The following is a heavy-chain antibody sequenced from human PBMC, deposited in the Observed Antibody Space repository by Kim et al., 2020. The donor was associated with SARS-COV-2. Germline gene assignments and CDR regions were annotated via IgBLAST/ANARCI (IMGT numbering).Heavy chain of an antibody. J-gene: IGHJ3*02. D-gene: IGHD3-22*01. CDR1: GYTFTGYY. CDR3: AREKIITGVDAFDI. Sequence: ASVKVSCKASGYTFTGYYMHWVRQAPGLGLEWMGWINPNSGGTNYAQKFQGRVTMTRDTSISTAYMELSRLRSDDTAVYYCAREKIITGVDAFDIWGQGTMVTVSS. V-gene: IGHV1-2*02. CDR2: INPNSGGT.